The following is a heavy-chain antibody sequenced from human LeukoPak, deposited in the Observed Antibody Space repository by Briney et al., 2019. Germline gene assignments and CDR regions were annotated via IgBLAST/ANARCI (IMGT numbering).Heavy chain of an antibody. J-gene: IGHJ5*02. V-gene: IGHV3-48*01. CDR2: ISSSSSTI. Sequence: PGGSLRLSCAASGFTFSTYSMNWVRQAPGKGLEWVSYISSSSSTIYYADSVKGRFTISRDNAKNSLYLQMNSLRAEDTAVYYCARSRAGLVINWFDPWGQGTLVTVSS. CDR3: ARSRAGLVINWFDP. CDR1: GFTFSTYS. D-gene: IGHD3/OR15-3a*01.